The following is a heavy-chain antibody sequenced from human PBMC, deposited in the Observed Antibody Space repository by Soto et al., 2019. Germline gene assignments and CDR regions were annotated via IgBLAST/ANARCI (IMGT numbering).Heavy chain of an antibody. D-gene: IGHD5-18*01. CDR1: GYTFTSYG. J-gene: IGHJ5*02. Sequence: ASVKVSCKASGYTFTSYGTSWVRQAPGQGLEWMGWISAYNGNTNYAQKLQGRVTMTTDTSTSTAYMELRSLRSDDTAVYYCARDNTAMVENWFDPWGQGTLVTVLL. CDR2: ISAYNGNT. V-gene: IGHV1-18*01. CDR3: ARDNTAMVENWFDP.